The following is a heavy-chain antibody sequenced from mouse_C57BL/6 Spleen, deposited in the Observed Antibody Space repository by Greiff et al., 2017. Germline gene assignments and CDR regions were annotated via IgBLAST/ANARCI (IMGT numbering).Heavy chain of an antibody. Sequence: QVQLQQPGAELVKPGASVKVSCKASGYTFTSYWMHWVKQRPGQGLEWIGRIHPSDSDTNYNQQFKGKATLTVDKSSSTAYMQLSSLTSEDSAVYYCAREDGYYVGVAYWGQGTLVTVSA. J-gene: IGHJ3*01. D-gene: IGHD2-3*01. CDR3: AREDGYYVGVAY. CDR2: IHPSDSDT. CDR1: GYTFTSYW. V-gene: IGHV1-74*01.